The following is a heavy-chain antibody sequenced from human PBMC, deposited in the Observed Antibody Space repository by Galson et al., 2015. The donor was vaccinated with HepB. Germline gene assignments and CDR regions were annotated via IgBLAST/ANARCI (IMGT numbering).Heavy chain of an antibody. CDR1: GYTFTSYG. CDR2: ISAYNGNT. CDR3: ARDLGLNYYDSSGLYWYFDL. D-gene: IGHD3-22*01. Sequence: SVKVSCKASGYTFTSYGISWVRQAPGQGLEWMGWISAYNGNTNYAQKLQGRVTMTTDTSTSTAYMELRSLRSDDTAVYYCARDLGLNYYDSSGLYWYFDLWGRGTLVTVSS. V-gene: IGHV1-18*04. J-gene: IGHJ2*01.